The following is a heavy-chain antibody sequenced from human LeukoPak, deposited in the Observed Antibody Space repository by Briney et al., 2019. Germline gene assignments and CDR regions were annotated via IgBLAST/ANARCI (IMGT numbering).Heavy chain of an antibody. J-gene: IGHJ4*02. Sequence: PGGSLRLSCAASGFTLSSNWMHWVRQAPGKGLVWVSRINSDGTSTTYADSVKGRFTISRDNAKNMLYLQMNSLRAEDTAVYYCATSEARSNGWYVYWGQGTLVTVSS. CDR3: ATSEARSNGWYVY. CDR2: INSDGTST. CDR1: GFTLSSNW. V-gene: IGHV3-74*01. D-gene: IGHD6-19*01.